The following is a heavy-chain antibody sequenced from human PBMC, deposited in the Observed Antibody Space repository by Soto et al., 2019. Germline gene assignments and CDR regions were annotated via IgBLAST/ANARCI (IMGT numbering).Heavy chain of an antibody. V-gene: IGHV4-59*01. CDR1: GGSISSYY. Sequence: QVQLQESGPGLVKPSETLSLTCTVSGGSISSYYWSWIRQPPGKGLEWIGYIYYSGSTNYNPSLKSRVTKPVDTSNHQFSLTLSSVTAADTAVYYCARSECRYFVWLIYGMDVWGQGTTVTLSS. CDR3: ARSECRYFVWLIYGMDV. D-gene: IGHD3-9*01. J-gene: IGHJ6*02. CDR2: IYYSGST.